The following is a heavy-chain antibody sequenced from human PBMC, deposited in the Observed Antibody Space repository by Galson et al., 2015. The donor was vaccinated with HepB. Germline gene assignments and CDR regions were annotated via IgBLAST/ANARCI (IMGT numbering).Heavy chain of an antibody. J-gene: IGHJ5*02. D-gene: IGHD2-2*01. CDR3: ARSYGVFGPGDIVVVYSYVWDNWFDP. CDR1: GFTFSSYS. V-gene: IGHV3-21*06. Sequence: SLRLSCAASGFTFSSYSMNWVRRAPGKGLEWVSSISSSSSYTYYADSVKGRFTISRDNAKNSLYLQMNSLRAEDTAVYYCARSYGVFGPGDIVVVYSYVWDNWFDPWGQGTLVTVSS. CDR2: ISSSSSYT.